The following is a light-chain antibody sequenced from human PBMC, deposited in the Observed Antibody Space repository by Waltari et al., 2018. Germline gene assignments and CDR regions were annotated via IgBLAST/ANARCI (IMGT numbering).Light chain of an antibody. CDR2: AAS. Sequence: AIRMTQSPSSFSASPGDRVTITGRASQGISSYLAWYQQKPGKAPKLLIYAASTLQSGVPSRFSGSGSGTDFTLTISCLQSEDFATYYCQQYYSGATFGPGTKVDIK. CDR1: QGISSY. CDR3: QQYYSGAT. J-gene: IGKJ3*01. V-gene: IGKV1-8*01.